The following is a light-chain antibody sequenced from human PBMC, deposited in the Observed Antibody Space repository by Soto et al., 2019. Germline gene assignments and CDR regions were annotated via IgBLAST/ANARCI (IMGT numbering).Light chain of an antibody. CDR2: LRS. CDR3: MQALHSPRT. Sequence: DLVMTQSPLSLPVTPGEPASISCRSSQSLLHSNGYNYLDWYLQKPGQSQPLLIYLRSNRDSGVTDRCSGSRSGSDFTLKITRVEAEDVGVYYCMQALHSPRTFGQGTKVESK. V-gene: IGKV2-28*01. CDR1: QSLLHSNGYNY. J-gene: IGKJ1*01.